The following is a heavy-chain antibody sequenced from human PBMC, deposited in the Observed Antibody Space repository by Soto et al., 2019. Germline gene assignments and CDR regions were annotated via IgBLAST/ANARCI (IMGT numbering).Heavy chain of an antibody. V-gene: IGHV3-23*01. CDR3: ARDGSRYCSSTSCLSGYYYYGMDV. CDR2: ISGSGGST. CDR1: GFTFSSYA. D-gene: IGHD2-2*01. Sequence: GGSLRLSCAASGFTFSSYAMSWVRQAPGTGLEWVSAISGSGGSTYYADSVKGRFTISRDNSKNTLYLQMNSRRAEDTAVYYCARDGSRYCSSTSCLSGYYYYGMDVWGQGTTVTVSS. J-gene: IGHJ6*02.